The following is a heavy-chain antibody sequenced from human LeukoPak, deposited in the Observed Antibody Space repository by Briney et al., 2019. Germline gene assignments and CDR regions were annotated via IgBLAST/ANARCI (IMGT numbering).Heavy chain of an antibody. CDR3: ARDFRNFDP. CDR2: MSPKSGST. D-gene: IGHD3-3*01. CDR1: GYTFTSYD. V-gene: IGHV1-8*01. J-gene: IGHJ5*02. Sequence: ASVKVSCKASGYTFTSYDINWVRQATGQGLEWMGWMSPKSGSTGYAQKFQGRVSMTRDTSINTAYMELSSLRPEDTAVYYCARDFRNFDPWGQGTLVTASS.